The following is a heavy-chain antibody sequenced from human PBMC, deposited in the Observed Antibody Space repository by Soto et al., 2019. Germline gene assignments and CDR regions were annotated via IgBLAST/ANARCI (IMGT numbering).Heavy chain of an antibody. Sequence: PSETLSLTCIVSGGSISNYYWSWIRQPPGKGLEWIGYIYYSGSTNYNPSLTSRVTISVDTSKNQFSLKLSSVTAADTAVYYCAREVTMVRGRANWFDPWGQGTLVTVSS. J-gene: IGHJ5*02. D-gene: IGHD3-10*01. CDR3: AREVTMVRGRANWFDP. V-gene: IGHV4-59*12. CDR2: IYYSGST. CDR1: GGSISNYY.